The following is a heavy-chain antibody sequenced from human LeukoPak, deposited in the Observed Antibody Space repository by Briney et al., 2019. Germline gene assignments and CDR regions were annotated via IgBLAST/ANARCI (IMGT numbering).Heavy chain of an antibody. CDR1: GFTFSNYG. CDR2: ISYGGTNK. V-gene: IGHV3-30*18. CDR3: AKGRYSSTWCSDH. J-gene: IGHJ4*02. D-gene: IGHD6-13*01. Sequence: GGSLRLSCVASGFTFSNYGMHWVRQAPGKGLEWVAVISYGGTNKYYADSVKGRFTISRDYPKNTLFLQMSSLRAEDTAVYYCAKGRYSSTWCSDHWGQGTLVTVSS.